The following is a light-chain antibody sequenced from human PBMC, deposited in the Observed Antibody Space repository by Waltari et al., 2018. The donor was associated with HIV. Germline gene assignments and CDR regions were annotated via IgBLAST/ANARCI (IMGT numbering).Light chain of an antibody. CDR1: GSSIGTNY. J-gene: IGLJ3*02. V-gene: IGLV1-47*01. Sequence: QSALTQPPSASGTPGQRVSISCSGSGSSIGTNYVYWYQQLPGTTPKLLSYKHKQRPSGVPDRCAGSKSVTSASLASSGLRSEDEADYYCAAWDDSRGGRWVFGGGTTLTVL. CDR2: KHK. CDR3: AAWDDSRGGRWV.